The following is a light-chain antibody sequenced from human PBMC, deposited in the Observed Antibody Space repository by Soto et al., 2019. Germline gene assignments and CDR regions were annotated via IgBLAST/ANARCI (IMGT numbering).Light chain of an antibody. CDR3: QQYHNWPIT. CDR2: DAS. Sequence: DIVMTQSPATLSVSPGERASLSCRASQSVYGTYLAWYQQKPGQAPRILMYDASTRATGIPARFSGSGSGTEFTLTISSLQSEDFAVYYCQQYHNWPITFGQGTRLEIK. V-gene: IGKV3-15*01. J-gene: IGKJ5*01. CDR1: QSVYGTY.